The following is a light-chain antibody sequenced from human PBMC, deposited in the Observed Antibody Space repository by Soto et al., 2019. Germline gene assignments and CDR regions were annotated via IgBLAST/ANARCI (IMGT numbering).Light chain of an antibody. CDR3: KQCSSSPRT. J-gene: IGKJ1*01. CDR2: AAS. CDR1: QRISTY. Sequence: DIQMTQSPSTLSAGVGDRVTITCRASQRISTYLNWYQQKPGKAPTLLIYAASSLQSGVPSRFSGGGSGTDFTLTINTLQPEDFATYFCKQCSSSPRTFGHGTKVEIK. V-gene: IGKV1-39*01.